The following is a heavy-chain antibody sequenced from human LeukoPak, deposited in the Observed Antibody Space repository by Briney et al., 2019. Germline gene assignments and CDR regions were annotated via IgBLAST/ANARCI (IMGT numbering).Heavy chain of an antibody. D-gene: IGHD2-21*02. CDR2: ISYDGSNK. CDR3: AKDRLQHIVVVTAILWFDP. V-gene: IGHV3-30*18. Sequence: GGSLRLSCAASGFTFSSYGMHWVRQAPGKGLEWVALISYDGSNKYYADSVKGRFTISRDNSKNTLYLQMNSLRAEDTAVYYCAKDRLQHIVVVTAILWFDPWGQGTLVTVSS. CDR1: GFTFSSYG. J-gene: IGHJ5*02.